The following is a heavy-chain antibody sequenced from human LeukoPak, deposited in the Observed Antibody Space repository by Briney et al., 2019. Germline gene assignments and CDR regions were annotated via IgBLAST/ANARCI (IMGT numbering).Heavy chain of an antibody. J-gene: IGHJ4*02. CDR1: GGTFSSYA. V-gene: IGHV1-69*05. D-gene: IGHD5-24*01. Sequence: ASVKVSCKASGGTFSSYAISWVRQAPGQGLEWMGGIIPIFGTANYAQKFQGRVTMTRNTSISTAYMELSSLRSEDTAVYYCARVLRRDGYTQGSWNYWGQGTLVTVSS. CDR3: ARVLRRDGYTQGSWNY. CDR2: IIPIFGTA.